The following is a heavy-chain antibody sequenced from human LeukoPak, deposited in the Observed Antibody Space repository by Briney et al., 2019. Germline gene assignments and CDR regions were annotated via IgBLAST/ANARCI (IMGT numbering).Heavy chain of an antibody. CDR2: IYSGGST. CDR3: LTGYNHAVDWFDP. J-gene: IGHJ5*02. Sequence: GGSLRLSCAASGFTVSSNYMSWVRQAPGKGLEWVSVIYSGGSTYYADSVKGRFTISRDNSKNTLYLQMNSLRAEDTAVYYCLTGYNHAVDWFDPWGQGTLVTVSS. D-gene: IGHD3-9*01. CDR1: GFTVSSNY. V-gene: IGHV3-66*01.